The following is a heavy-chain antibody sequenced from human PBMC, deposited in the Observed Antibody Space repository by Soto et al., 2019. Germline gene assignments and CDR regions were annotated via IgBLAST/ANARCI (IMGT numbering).Heavy chain of an antibody. D-gene: IGHD3-16*01. CDR1: GFTFSSYG. CDR3: AKDHPAGLERGHY. Sequence: QVQLVESGGGVVQPGRSLRLSCAASGFTFSSYGMHWVRQAPGKGLEWVAVISYDGSNKYYADSVKGRFTISRDNSKNTLYLQMNSLRAEDTAVYYWAKDHPAGLERGHYWGQGTLVTVSS. CDR2: ISYDGSNK. J-gene: IGHJ4*02. V-gene: IGHV3-30*18.